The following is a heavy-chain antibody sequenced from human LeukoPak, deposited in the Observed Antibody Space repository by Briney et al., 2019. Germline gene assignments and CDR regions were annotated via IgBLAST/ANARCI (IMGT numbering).Heavy chain of an antibody. CDR3: ARVFSRPDGPPDY. CDR1: GFTFNSYA. CDR2: ISYDGSNK. D-gene: IGHD2-2*01. Sequence: GGSLRLSCAASGFTFNSYAMHWVRQAPGKGLEWVAVISYDGSNKYYADSVQGRFTISRDNSKNTLYLQMNSLRAEDTAVYYCARVFSRPDGPPDYWGQGTLVTVSS. V-gene: IGHV3-30-3*01. J-gene: IGHJ4*02.